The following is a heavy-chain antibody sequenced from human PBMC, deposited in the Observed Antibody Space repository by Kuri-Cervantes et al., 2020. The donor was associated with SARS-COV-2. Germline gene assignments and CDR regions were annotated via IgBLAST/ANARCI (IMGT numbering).Heavy chain of an antibody. D-gene: IGHD3-22*01. Sequence: ASVKVSCKASGYTFTSYAMNWVRQAPGQGLEWMGWINTNTGNPTYAQGFTGRFVFSLDTSVSTAYLQICSLKAEDSAVYYCAASRDYYDGSGYYLDAFDVWGQGTKVTVSS. CDR2: INTNTGNP. CDR1: GYTFTSYA. CDR3: AASRDYYDGSGYYLDAFDV. J-gene: IGHJ3*01. V-gene: IGHV7-4-1*01.